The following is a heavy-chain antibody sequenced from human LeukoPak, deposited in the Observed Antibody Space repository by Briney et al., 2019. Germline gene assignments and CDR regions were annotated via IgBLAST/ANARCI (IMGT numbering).Heavy chain of an antibody. CDR2: IIPIFGTA. J-gene: IGHJ6*03. D-gene: IGHD2-2*01. CDR1: GGTFSSYA. V-gene: IGHV1-69*05. CDR3: ARDGSGVVVPAANPNYYYYYMDV. Sequence: SVKVSCEASGGTFSSYAISWVRQAPGQGLEWMGGIIPIFGTANYAQKFQGRVTITTDESTSTAYMELSSLRSEDTAVYYCARDGSGVVVPAANPNYYYYYMDVWGKGTTVTVSS.